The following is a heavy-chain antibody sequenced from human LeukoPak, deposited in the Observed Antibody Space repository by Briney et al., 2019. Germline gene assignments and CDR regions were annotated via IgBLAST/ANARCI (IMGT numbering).Heavy chain of an antibody. D-gene: IGHD6-13*01. CDR1: GFTFSSYG. V-gene: IGHV3-30*02. Sequence: GGSLRLSCAASGFTFSSYGTHWVRQAPGKGLEWVAFIRYDGSNKYYADSVKGRFTISRDNSKNTLYLQMNSLRAEDTAVYYCAKDLGSSRPYWGQGTLVTVSS. J-gene: IGHJ4*02. CDR2: IRYDGSNK. CDR3: AKDLGSSRPY.